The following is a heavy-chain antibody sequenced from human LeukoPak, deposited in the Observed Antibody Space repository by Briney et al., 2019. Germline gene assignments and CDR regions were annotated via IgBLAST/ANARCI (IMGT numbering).Heavy chain of an antibody. CDR2: ISGSGGST. J-gene: IGHJ4*02. Sequence: SGGSLRLSCAASGFTFSSCWMSWVRQAPGKGLEWVSAISGSGGSTYYADSVKGRFTISRDNSKNTLYLQMNSLKTEDTAVYYCTRRLDGSGSSGYFDYWGQGTLVTVSS. CDR1: GFTFSSCW. D-gene: IGHD3-10*01. CDR3: TRRLDGSGSSGYFDY. V-gene: IGHV3-23*01.